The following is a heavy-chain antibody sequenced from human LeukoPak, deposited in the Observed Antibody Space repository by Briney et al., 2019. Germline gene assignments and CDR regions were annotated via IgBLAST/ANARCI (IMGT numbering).Heavy chain of an antibody. CDR2: ISSSGSTI. V-gene: IGHV3-48*03. D-gene: IGHD4-17*01. CDR1: GFTFSSYE. Sequence: GGSLRLSCAASGFTFSSYEMNWVRQAPGKGLEWVSYISSSGSTIYYAGSVKGRFTISRDNAKNSLYLQMNSLRAEDTAVYYCARPTTVTTGYFDYWGQRTLVTVSS. CDR3: ARPTTVTTGYFDY. J-gene: IGHJ4*02.